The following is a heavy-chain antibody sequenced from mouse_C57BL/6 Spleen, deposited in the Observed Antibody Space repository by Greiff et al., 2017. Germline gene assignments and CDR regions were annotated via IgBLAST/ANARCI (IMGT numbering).Heavy chain of an antibody. CDR3: ARMDDDGFAY. CDR1: GYTFPSHW. V-gene: IGHV1-64*01. CDR2: IHTDSGSN. Sequence: QFQLQQPGAELVKPGASVKLSCKASGYTFPSHWMHWVKQGPGQGLEWSGMIHTDSGSNNNNEKFKGKATLTVDQYTSTAYMKLSSLTSEDSAVDNCARMDDDGFAYWGQGTLVTVSA. J-gene: IGHJ3*01. D-gene: IGHD1-1*01.